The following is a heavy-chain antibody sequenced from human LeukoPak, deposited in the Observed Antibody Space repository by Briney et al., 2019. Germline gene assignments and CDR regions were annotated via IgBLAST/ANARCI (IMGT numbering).Heavy chain of an antibody. V-gene: IGHV3-20*04. Sequence: GGSLRLSCAASGFTFYEYGMSWVRQAPGKGVEWVCGITRNGGSTGYADSVKGRFTISRDNAKNSVYLQMNSLRAEDTALYYCVRSITMFQHWGQGTLVTVSS. J-gene: IGHJ1*01. CDR1: GFTFYEYG. D-gene: IGHD5-24*01. CDR3: VRSITMFQH. CDR2: ITRNGGST.